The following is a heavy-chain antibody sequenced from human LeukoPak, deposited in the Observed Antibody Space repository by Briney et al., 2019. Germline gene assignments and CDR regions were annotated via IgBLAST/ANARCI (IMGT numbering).Heavy chain of an antibody. CDR3: ARSQSGAGTGIAAAGY. Sequence: PSETLSLTCTVSGGSISSSSYSWGWLRQPPGTGLEWLGSIYYSGSTYYNPSLKSRVTISVDTSKNQFSLKLSSVTAADTAVYYCARSQSGAGTGIAAAGYWGQGTLVTVSS. CDR1: GGSISSSSYS. V-gene: IGHV4-39*01. CDR2: IYYSGST. D-gene: IGHD6-13*01. J-gene: IGHJ4*02.